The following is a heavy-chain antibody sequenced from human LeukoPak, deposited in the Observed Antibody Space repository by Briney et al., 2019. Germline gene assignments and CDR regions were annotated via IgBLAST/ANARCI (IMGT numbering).Heavy chain of an antibody. CDR1: GFTFDDYA. D-gene: IGHD3-9*01. Sequence: GGSLRLSCAASGFTFDDYAMHWVRQAPGKGLEWVSLLTGDGDSTYYADSVKGRFTISRDNSTNSLYLQMNHLRTEDTAFYYCAKDNSGELYYDILTGYPDYWGQGTLVTVSS. CDR2: LTGDGDST. J-gene: IGHJ4*02. CDR3: AKDNSGELYYDILTGYPDY. V-gene: IGHV3-43*02.